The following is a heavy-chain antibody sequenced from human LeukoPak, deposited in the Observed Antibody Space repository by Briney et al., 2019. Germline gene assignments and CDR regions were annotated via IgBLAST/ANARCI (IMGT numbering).Heavy chain of an antibody. J-gene: IGHJ6*03. D-gene: IGHD2-2*01. Sequence: GGSLRLSCAASGFTFSTYWMTWVRQAPGRGLEWVANIKQEGSEKYYVDSVKGRFTISRDNAKNSLFLQRNSLRVEDTAVYYCARENIEYCSSASCYGVGRYYSYMDVWGKGTTVTVSS. V-gene: IGHV3-7*01. CDR3: ARENIEYCSSASCYGVGRYYSYMDV. CDR2: IKQEGSEK. CDR1: GFTFSTYW.